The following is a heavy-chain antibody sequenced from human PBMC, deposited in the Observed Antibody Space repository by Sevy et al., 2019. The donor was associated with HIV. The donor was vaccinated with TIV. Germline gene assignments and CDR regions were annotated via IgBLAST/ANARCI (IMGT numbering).Heavy chain of an antibody. CDR1: GYSISSGYY. CDR2: IYHSGST. V-gene: IGHV4-38-2*02. J-gene: IGHJ5*02. Sequence: SETLSLTCTVSGYSISSGYYWGWIRQPPGKGLEWIGSIYHSGSTYYNPSLKSRVTISVDTSKNQFSLKLSSVTAADTAVYYCARVDYYDSSGYRNWFDPWGQGTLVTVSS. CDR3: ARVDYYDSSGYRNWFDP. D-gene: IGHD3-22*01.